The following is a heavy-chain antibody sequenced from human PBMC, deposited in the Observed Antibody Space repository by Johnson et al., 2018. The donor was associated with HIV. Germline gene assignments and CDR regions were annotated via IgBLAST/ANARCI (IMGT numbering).Heavy chain of an antibody. CDR3: ARIPGSGWEHDAFDI. Sequence: VQLVESGGGLVQPGGSLRLSCAASGFTFGNYWMHWVRQAPGKGLVWVARIYSDGSDHTYAASVKGRFTIARDNAKNSLYLQMSSLRAEDTAVYYCARIPGSGWEHDAFDIWGQGIMVTVSS. J-gene: IGHJ3*02. CDR1: GFTFGNYW. D-gene: IGHD6-19*01. V-gene: IGHV3-74*03. CDR2: IYSDGSDH.